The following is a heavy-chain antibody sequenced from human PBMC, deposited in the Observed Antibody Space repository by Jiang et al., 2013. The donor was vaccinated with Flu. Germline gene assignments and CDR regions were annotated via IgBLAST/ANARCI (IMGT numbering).Heavy chain of an antibody. CDR2: TSGSGGRT. J-gene: IGHJ4*01. V-gene: IGHV3-23*01. D-gene: IGHD6-19*01. Sequence: VQLLESGGELAQPGGSLRLSCAASGFTFNNYGMTWVRQAPGKGLEWVPSTSGSGGRTYYADSVKGRFTISRDNSKNTLYLQVKTLRVEDTAVYYCAKSSHYSIAWLDY. CDR3: AKSSHYSIAWLDY. CDR1: GFTFNNYG.